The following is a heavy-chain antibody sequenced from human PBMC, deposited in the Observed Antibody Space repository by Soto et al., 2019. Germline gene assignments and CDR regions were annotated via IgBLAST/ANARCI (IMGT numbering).Heavy chain of an antibody. J-gene: IGHJ4*02. CDR3: AKGDTAMHLDY. D-gene: IGHD5-18*01. Sequence: GGSLRLSCAASGFTFSSYGMHWVRQAPGKGLEWVAVISYDGSNKYYADSVKGRFTISRDNSKNTLYLQMNSLRAEDTAVYYCAKGDTAMHLDYWGQGTLVTVSS. CDR1: GFTFSSYG. CDR2: ISYDGSNK. V-gene: IGHV3-30*18.